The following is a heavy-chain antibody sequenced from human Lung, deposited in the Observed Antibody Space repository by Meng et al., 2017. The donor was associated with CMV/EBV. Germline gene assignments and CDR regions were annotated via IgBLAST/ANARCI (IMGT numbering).Heavy chain of an antibody. CDR2: ISSSSSYI. J-gene: IGHJ4*02. D-gene: IGHD3-3*01. Sequence: ESXKISXAASGFTFSSYSMNWVRQAPGKGLEWVSSISSSSSYIYYADSVKGRFTISRDNAKNSLYLQMNSLRAEDTAVYYCARYYDFWSGYQVANYYFDYWGQGTLVTVSS. CDR3: ARYYDFWSGYQVANYYFDY. V-gene: IGHV3-21*01. CDR1: GFTFSSYS.